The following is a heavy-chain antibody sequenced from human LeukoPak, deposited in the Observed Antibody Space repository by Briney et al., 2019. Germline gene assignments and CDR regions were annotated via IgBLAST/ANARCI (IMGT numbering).Heavy chain of an antibody. Sequence: GGSLRLSCAASGFTFSSYSMNRVRQAPGKGLEWVSSISSSSSYIYYADPVKGRFTISRDNAKNSLYLQMNSLRAEDTAVYYCARLPDPYSYGDYWGQGTLVTVSS. CDR1: GFTFSSYS. D-gene: IGHD5-18*01. J-gene: IGHJ4*02. V-gene: IGHV3-21*01. CDR2: ISSSSSYI. CDR3: ARLPDPYSYGDY.